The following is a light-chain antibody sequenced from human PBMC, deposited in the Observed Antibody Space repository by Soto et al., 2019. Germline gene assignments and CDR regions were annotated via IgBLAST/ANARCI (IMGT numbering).Light chain of an antibody. V-gene: IGKV3-20*01. Sequence: EIVLTQSPGTLSLSPGEGATLSCRASQSVSNRYLAWYQQTPGQAPSLLMYGASIRATGIPDRFSGSGSGTDFTLTISRLEPEDFSVYYCQQYGSSPWTFGQGTKVDIK. J-gene: IGKJ1*01. CDR2: GAS. CDR3: QQYGSSPWT. CDR1: QSVSNRY.